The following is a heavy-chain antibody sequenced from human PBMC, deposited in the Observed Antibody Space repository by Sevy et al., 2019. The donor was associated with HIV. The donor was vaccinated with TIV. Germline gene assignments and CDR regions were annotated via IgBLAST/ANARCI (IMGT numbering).Heavy chain of an antibody. CDR1: GFTFSGSA. J-gene: IGHJ4*02. CDR3: TRGGARDSSSWYDYCDY. CDR2: IRSKGNSYAT. V-gene: IGHV3-73*01. Sequence: GGSLRLSCAASGFTFSGSAMQWVRQASGKGLEWVGRIRSKGNSYATAYAASVKGRFTISRDDSKNTVYLQMNSLKTEDTAVYYCTRGGARDSSSWYDYCDYWGQGTLVTVSS. D-gene: IGHD6-13*01.